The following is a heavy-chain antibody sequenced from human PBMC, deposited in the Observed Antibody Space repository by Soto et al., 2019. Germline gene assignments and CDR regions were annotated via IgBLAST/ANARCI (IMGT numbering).Heavy chain of an antibody. J-gene: IGHJ4*02. CDR1: GFTVSSNY. V-gene: IGHV3-66*01. Sequence: EVQLVESGGGLVQPGGSLRLSCAASGFTVSSNYMSWVRQAPGKGLEWVSVIYSGGSTYYADSVKGRFTISRDNSKNTLYLQMNSLRAEDTAVYYCARDQYCSSTSCYDGWGQGTLVTVPS. CDR2: IYSGGST. D-gene: IGHD2-2*01. CDR3: ARDQYCSSTSCYDG.